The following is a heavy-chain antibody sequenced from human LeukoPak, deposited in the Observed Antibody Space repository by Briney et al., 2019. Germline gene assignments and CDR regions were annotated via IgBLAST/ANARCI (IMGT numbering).Heavy chain of an antibody. D-gene: IGHD2-21*01. CDR2: ISGSGGST. CDR3: AKDVHKAVRGDFEY. J-gene: IGHJ4*02. CDR1: GFTFSSYA. Sequence: PGGSLRLSCAASGFTFSSYAMSWVRQAPGKGLEWVSAISGSGGSTYYADSVKGRFTISRDNSNNTLHLHMNSLRAEDTAIYYCAKDVHKAVRGDFEYWGQGTLVTVSS. V-gene: IGHV3-23*01.